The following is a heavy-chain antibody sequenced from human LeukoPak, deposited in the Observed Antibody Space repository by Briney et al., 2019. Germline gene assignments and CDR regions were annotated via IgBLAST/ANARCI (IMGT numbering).Heavy chain of an antibody. V-gene: IGHV3-21*01. J-gene: IGHJ6*03. Sequence: GGSLRLSCAASGFTFSSYSMNWVRQAPGKGLEWVSSISSSNNYIYYADSVKGRFTISRDNSKNTLYLQMNSLRAEDTAVYYCARVDWAGYYMDVWGKGTTVTISS. CDR2: ISSSNNYI. CDR3: ARVDWAGYYMDV. CDR1: GFTFSSYS. D-gene: IGHD3-9*01.